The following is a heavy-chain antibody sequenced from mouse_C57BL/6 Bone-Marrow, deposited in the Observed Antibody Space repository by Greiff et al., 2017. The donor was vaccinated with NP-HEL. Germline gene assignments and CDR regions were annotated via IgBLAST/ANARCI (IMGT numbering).Heavy chain of an antibody. V-gene: IGHV1-74*01. CDR3: APSTMITRGYYAMDY. CDR1: GYTFTSYW. CDR2: IHPSDSDT. J-gene: IGHJ4*01. Sequence: VQLQQPGAELVKPGASVKVSCKASGYTFTSYWMHWVKQRPGQGLEWIGRIHPSDSDTNYNQKFKGKATLTVDKSSSTAYMQLSSLTSEDSAVYYCAPSTMITRGYYAMDYWGQGTSVTVSS. D-gene: IGHD2-4*01.